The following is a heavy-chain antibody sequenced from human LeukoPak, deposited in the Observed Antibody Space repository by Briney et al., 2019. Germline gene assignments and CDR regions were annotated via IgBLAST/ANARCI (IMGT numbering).Heavy chain of an antibody. D-gene: IGHD3-22*01. CDR3: ARVKDDSSGYSHDAFDI. CDR2: IYYSGST. J-gene: IGHJ3*02. V-gene: IGHV4-59*01. CDR1: GGSISSYY. Sequence: SETLSLTCTVSGGSISSYYWSWIRQPPGKGLEWIGYIYYSGSTNYNPSLKSQVTISVDTSKNQFSLKLSSVTAADTAVYYCARVKDDSSGYSHDAFDIWGQGTMVTVSS.